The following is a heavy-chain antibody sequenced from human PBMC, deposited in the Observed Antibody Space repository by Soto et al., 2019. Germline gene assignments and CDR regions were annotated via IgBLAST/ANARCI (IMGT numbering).Heavy chain of an antibody. CDR2: IYQSGST. CDR1: GDSISSGGYS. J-gene: IGHJ4*02. CDR3: ARDTIDGYYFEY. D-gene: IGHD3-10*01. Sequence: QLQLQESGSGLVKPSQTLSLTCAVSGDSISSGGYSWTWIRQPPGKGLEWIGHIYQSGSTLYNPSLESRVAISVDKSKNLFSLDLSSVTAADTAVYYCARDTIDGYYFEYWGQGILVTVSS. V-gene: IGHV4-30-2*01.